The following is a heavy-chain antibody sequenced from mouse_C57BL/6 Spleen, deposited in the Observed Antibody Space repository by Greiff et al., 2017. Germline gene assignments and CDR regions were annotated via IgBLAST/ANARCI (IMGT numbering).Heavy chain of an antibody. CDR2: ISNGGGST. CDR3: ARHPFYYGSSHWYFDV. V-gene: IGHV5-12*01. J-gene: IGHJ1*03. Sequence: EVQGVESGGGLVQPGGSLKLSCAASGFTFSDYYMYWVRQTPEKRLEWVAYISNGGGSTYYPDTVKGRFTISRDNAKNTLYLQMSRLKSEDTAMYYCARHPFYYGSSHWYFDVWGTGTTVTVSS. D-gene: IGHD1-1*01. CDR1: GFTFSDYY.